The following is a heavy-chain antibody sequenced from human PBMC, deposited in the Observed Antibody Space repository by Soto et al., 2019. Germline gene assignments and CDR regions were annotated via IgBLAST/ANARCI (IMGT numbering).Heavy chain of an antibody. CDR2: ISGSGGST. CDR3: AKDLRSHFDY. Sequence: HPGGSLRLSCAASGFTISSYSMSWVRQAPGKGLEWVSAISGSGGSTYYADSVKGRFTISRDNSKNTLYRQMNSLRAEDTAVYYCAKDLRSHFDYWGQGTLVNVSS. J-gene: IGHJ4*02. V-gene: IGHV3-23*01. CDR1: GFTISSYS.